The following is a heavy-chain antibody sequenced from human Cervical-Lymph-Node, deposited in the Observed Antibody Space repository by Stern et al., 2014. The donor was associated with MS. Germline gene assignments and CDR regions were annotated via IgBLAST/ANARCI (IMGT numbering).Heavy chain of an antibody. CDR1: GFTVNDWY. Sequence: EVQLVESGGGLVQPGGSLRLSCAASGFTVNDWYMSWVRQAPGKGLEWLSVLYSGGSSFDTDSVRGRFDISRDSSKNTLYLQMNSLRADDTAVYYCARGSRLDSSTWYPFDIWGEGTLVTVSS. J-gene: IGHJ4*02. CDR3: ARGSRLDSSTWYPFDI. V-gene: IGHV3-66*01. CDR2: LYSGGSS. D-gene: IGHD6-13*01.